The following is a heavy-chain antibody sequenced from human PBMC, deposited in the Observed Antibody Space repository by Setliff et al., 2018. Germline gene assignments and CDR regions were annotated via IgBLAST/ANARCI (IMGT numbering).Heavy chain of an antibody. CDR3: ARMRGFQYIDV. V-gene: IGHV4-59*08. CDR1: GGSISRYY. CDR2: IYYSGST. D-gene: IGHD2-15*01. Sequence: SETLSLTCTVSGGSISRYYWSWIRQPPGKGLEWIGYIYYSGSTNYNPSLKSQLTISVDTSKNQFSLNLTSVTAADTAVYYGARMRGFQYIDVWDKGTTVTVSS. J-gene: IGHJ6*03.